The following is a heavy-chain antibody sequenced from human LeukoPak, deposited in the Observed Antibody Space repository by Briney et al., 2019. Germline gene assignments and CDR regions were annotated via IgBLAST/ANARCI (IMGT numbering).Heavy chain of an antibody. Sequence: GASVTVSCTASGYSFSTYKIHWVRQAPGQRLEWMGWINAGTGDTIYSQNLQGRVTITRDTSAGTIYMELSSLRSEDAAVYYCASENWFDPWGQGTLVTVSS. J-gene: IGHJ5*02. CDR1: GYSFSTYK. CDR2: INAGTGDT. V-gene: IGHV1-3*01. CDR3: ASENWFDP.